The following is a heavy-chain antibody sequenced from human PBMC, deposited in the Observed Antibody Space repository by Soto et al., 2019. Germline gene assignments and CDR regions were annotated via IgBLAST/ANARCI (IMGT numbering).Heavy chain of an antibody. D-gene: IGHD1-26*01. Sequence: SETLSLTCTVSGGSISSGGYYWSWIRQHPGKGLEWIGYIYYSGSTYYNPSLKSRVTISVDTSKNQFPLKLSSVTAADTAVYYCAREPTTMGAVDYWGQGTLVTVSS. CDR3: AREPTTMGAVDY. CDR1: GGSISSGGYY. V-gene: IGHV4-31*03. CDR2: IYYSGST. J-gene: IGHJ4*02.